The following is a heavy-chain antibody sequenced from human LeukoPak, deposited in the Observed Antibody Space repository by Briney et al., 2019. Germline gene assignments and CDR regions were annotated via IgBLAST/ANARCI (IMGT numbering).Heavy chain of an antibody. CDR3: ARDAIVGATRGSWFDP. CDR2: ISGSSGYI. D-gene: IGHD1-26*01. Sequence: GSLPPSCAASGFTFSTYGMNWVRQAPGKGLEWVSSISGSSGYIYYADSVKGRFTISRDSAENSLYLQMNSLRAEDTAVYYCARDAIVGATRGSWFDPWGQGTLVTVSS. J-gene: IGHJ5*02. V-gene: IGHV3-21*01. CDR1: GFTFSTYG.